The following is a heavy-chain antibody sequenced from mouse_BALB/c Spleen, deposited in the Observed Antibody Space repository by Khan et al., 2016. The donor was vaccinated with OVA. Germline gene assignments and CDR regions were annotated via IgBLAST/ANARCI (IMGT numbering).Heavy chain of an antibody. Sequence: QVQLKESGTELARPGASVKLSCKASGYTFTSYWMQWVKQRPGQGLEWIGAIYPGDGNTRYTQKFTGKARLTADKSSSTVYIPPSILASEDSAVYYCARVGITTGSCDYWGQGTTLTVSS. CDR3: ARVGITTGSCDY. CDR1: GYTFTSYW. V-gene: IGHV1-87*01. CDR2: IYPGDGNT. J-gene: IGHJ2*01. D-gene: IGHD1-1*01.